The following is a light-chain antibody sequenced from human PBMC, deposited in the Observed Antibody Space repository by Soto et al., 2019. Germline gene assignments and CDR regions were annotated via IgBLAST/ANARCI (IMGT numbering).Light chain of an antibody. CDR3: QQFHSFPWT. V-gene: IGKV1-5*01. J-gene: IGKJ1*01. CDR2: DAS. Sequence: KMSHSPATLSASIGDRVTITCRASQTIHSFLAWYQQKAGKAPKLLIYDASNLESGVPSRFSGSGSGTEFTLTVSSLQPDDFATFYCQQFHSFPWTFGQGTKVAIK. CDR1: QTIHSF.